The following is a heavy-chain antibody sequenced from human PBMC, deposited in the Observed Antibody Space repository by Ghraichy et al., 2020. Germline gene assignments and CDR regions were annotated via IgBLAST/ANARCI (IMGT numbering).Heavy chain of an antibody. V-gene: IGHV3-30*04. J-gene: IGHJ4*02. CDR1: GFTFSSYD. CDR2: ISYDGSNK. CDR3: ARAPGSYGPNDY. D-gene: IGHD5-18*01. Sequence: GGSLRLSCAASGFTFSSYDMHWVRQAPGKGLEWVAVISYDGSNKYYADSVKGRFTISRDNSKNTLYLQMNSLRAEDTAVYYCARAPGSYGPNDYWGQGTLVTVSS.